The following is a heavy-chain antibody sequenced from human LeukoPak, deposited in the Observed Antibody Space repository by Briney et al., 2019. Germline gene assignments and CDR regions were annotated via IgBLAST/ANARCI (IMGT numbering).Heavy chain of an antibody. CDR2: ISAYNGNT. Sequence: ASVKVSCKASGYTFTNYAISWVRQAPGQGLEWMGWISAYNGNTNYAQKLQGRVTMTTDTSTSTAYMELRSLRSDDTAVYYCARVLTWYGVPVGDWFDPWGQGTLVTVSS. D-gene: IGHD4-17*01. CDR3: ARVLTWYGVPVGDWFDP. J-gene: IGHJ5*02. CDR1: GYTFTNYA. V-gene: IGHV1-18*01.